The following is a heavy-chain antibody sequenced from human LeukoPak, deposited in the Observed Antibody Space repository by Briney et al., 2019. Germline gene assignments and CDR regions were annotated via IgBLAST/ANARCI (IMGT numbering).Heavy chain of an antibody. J-gene: IGHJ5*02. CDR1: GYIFSTYW. D-gene: IGHD6-13*01. CDR3: AKQRGSSWSDH. CDR2: IDPSDSYT. Sequence: GESLQISCKGSGYIFSTYWISWVRQLPGKGLEWMGTIDPSDSYTKYSPSFQGHVTISADKPISTAYLQWSSLKASDTAMYYCAKQRGSSWSDHWGQGTLVTVSS. V-gene: IGHV5-10-1*01.